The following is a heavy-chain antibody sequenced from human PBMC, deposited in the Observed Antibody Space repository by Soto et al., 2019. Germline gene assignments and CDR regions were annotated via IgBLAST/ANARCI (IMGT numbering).Heavy chain of an antibody. V-gene: IGHV3-7*01. Sequence: PGGSLRLSCAASGFTFSSYWMSWVRQAPGKGLEWVANIKQDGSEKYYVDSVKGRFTISRDNAKNSLYLQMNSLRAEDTAVYYCAGQYYYDSSGYKGNPWGQGTPVTVS. CDR3: AGQYYYDSSGYKGNP. CDR2: IKQDGSEK. D-gene: IGHD3-22*01. CDR1: GFTFSSYW. J-gene: IGHJ5*02.